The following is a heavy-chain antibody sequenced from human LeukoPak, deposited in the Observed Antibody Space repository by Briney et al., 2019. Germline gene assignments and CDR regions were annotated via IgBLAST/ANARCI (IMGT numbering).Heavy chain of an antibody. CDR1: GGSFSGYY. D-gene: IGHD3-22*01. J-gene: IGHJ3*02. CDR3: ATYYYDSRDAFDI. V-gene: IGHV4-34*01. CDR2: INHSGST. Sequence: SETLSLTCAVYGGSFSGYYWSWIRQPPGKGLEWIGEINHSGSTNYNPSLKSRVTISVDTSKNQFSLKLSSVTAADTAVYYCATYYYDSRDAFDIWGQGTMVTVSS.